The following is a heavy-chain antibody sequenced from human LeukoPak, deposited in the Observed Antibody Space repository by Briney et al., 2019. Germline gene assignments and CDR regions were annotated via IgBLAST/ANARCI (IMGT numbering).Heavy chain of an antibody. CDR2: ISGSGGST. CDR3: AKIPYDYIWGSYRYRDDAFDI. D-gene: IGHD3-16*02. J-gene: IGHJ3*02. CDR1: GFTFSSYA. Sequence: PGGSLRLSCAASGFTFSSYAMSWVRQAPGKGLEWVSAISGSGGSTYYADSVKGRFTISRDNSKNTLYLQMNSLRAEDTAVYYCAKIPYDYIWGSYRYRDDAFDIRGQGTMVTVSS. V-gene: IGHV3-23*01.